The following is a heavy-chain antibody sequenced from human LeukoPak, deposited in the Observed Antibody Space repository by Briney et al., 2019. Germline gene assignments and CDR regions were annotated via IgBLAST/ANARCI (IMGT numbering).Heavy chain of an antibody. J-gene: IGHJ4*02. CDR2: IYPNTGDT. CDR3: ARDKGAAGSDY. Sequence: GASVKVSFKASGYSFTDYYIHWVRQAPGQGLEWMGWIYPNTGDTNYAPKFQGRVTMTRDTSVSTAYMELSSLRSDDTAVYYCARDKGAAGSDYWGQGTLVTVSS. V-gene: IGHV1-2*02. D-gene: IGHD6-13*01. CDR1: GYSFTDYY.